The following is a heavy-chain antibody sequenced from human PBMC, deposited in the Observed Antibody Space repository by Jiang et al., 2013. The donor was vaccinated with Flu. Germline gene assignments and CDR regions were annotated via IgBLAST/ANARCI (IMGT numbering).Heavy chain of an antibody. CDR1: GGSLSTITYF. Sequence: PGLVKPSETLSLICSVSGGSLSTITYFWGWIRQPAGKGLEWIGSASYSGSTYYNPSLKNRVIISVDTSKNQFSLELTSVTAADTAVYYCARSVVRGVPARPRYVNSWGQGTLVTVSS. D-gene: IGHD3-10*01. CDR3: ARSVVRGVPARPRYVNS. V-gene: IGHV4-39*01. CDR2: ASYSGST. J-gene: IGHJ4*02.